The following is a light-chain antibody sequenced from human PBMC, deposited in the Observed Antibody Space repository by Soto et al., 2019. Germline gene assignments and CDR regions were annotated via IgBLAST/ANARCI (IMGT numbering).Light chain of an antibody. V-gene: IGLV1-40*01. CDR2: GNT. CDR3: QSYDSTLSGSV. J-gene: IGLJ2*01. CDR1: SSNIGAGFD. Sequence: QSVLTQPPSVSGAPGQRVTISCTGTSSNIGAGFDVHWYQQLPGRAPKLLIYGNTNRPSGVPDRFSGSESGTSASLVITGLQAEDEADYYCQSYDSTLSGSVFGGGTQLTVL.